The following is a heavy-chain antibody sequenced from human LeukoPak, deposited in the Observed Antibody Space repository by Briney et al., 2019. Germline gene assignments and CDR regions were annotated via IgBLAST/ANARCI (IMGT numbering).Heavy chain of an antibody. V-gene: IGHV4-34*01. J-gene: IGHJ4*02. CDR3: ARGRGDSSTHYYVPLFI. Sequence: SETLSLTCGVSGGSFSGFYWSWVRQPPGKGLEWIGEINHSGSTNYNPSLKSRVTMSVDTSKNQFSLKVSSVTAADTAVYYCARGRGDSSTHYYVPLFIWGQGTLVTVSS. CDR2: INHSGST. D-gene: IGHD3-22*01. CDR1: GGSFSGFY.